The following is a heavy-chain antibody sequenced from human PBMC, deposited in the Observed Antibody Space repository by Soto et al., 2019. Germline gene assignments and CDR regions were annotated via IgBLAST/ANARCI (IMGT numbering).Heavy chain of an antibody. CDR1: GGTFSSYA. CDR3: AREGYYGSGSLGFYYGMDV. V-gene: IGHV1-69*06. CDR2: IIPIFGTA. D-gene: IGHD3-10*01. J-gene: IGHJ6*02. Sequence: QVQLVQSGAEVKKPGSSVKVSCKASGGTFSSYAISWVRQAPGQGLEWMGGIIPIFGTANYAQKFQGRVTMTAEKSTSPAYMGLSSLRSEDTAVDYCAREGYYGSGSLGFYYGMDVWGQGTTVTVSS.